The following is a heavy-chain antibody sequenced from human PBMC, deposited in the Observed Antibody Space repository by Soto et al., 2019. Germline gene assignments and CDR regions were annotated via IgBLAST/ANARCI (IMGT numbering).Heavy chain of an antibody. V-gene: IGHV5-51*01. Sequence: EVQLAQSGADVKKPGESLKISCEGSGYDFANYWIAWVRQMPGKGLEWMGIIFPDDSDTKYSPSFQGQVTISADRSISTAYLQLSSLKASDSAMYYCGRLDDSGTVIDYWGQGTLVSVSS. D-gene: IGHD1-26*01. CDR2: IFPDDSDT. CDR1: GYDFANYW. J-gene: IGHJ4*02. CDR3: GRLDDSGTVIDY.